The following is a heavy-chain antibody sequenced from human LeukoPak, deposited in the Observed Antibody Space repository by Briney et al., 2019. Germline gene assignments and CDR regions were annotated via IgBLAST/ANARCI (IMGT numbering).Heavy chain of an antibody. CDR1: GFTFSRFG. CDR3: AKDHTLRAGDRDAFDI. D-gene: IGHD2-21*01. CDR2: IRYDGSSE. J-gene: IGHJ3*02. Sequence: GGSLRLSCTASGFTFSRFGMHWVRQAPGKGLEWVAFIRYDGSSEYYVDSVKGRFTISRDDSKNTLHLQMNSLRAEDTAVYYCAKDHTLRAGDRDAFDIWGQGTMVTVSS. V-gene: IGHV3-30*02.